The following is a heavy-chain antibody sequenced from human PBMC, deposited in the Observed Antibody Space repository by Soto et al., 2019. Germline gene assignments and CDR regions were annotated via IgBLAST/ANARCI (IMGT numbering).Heavy chain of an antibody. J-gene: IGHJ6*02. D-gene: IGHD2-2*02. Sequence: PGGSLRLSCAASGFTFSDYGMHWVRQAPGKGLEWVAVISYDSTNKYYGDSVKGRFTISRDNSKNTLYLQMNSLRAEDRAVYYCAKDHGFDECQLLYYSYYGLDVWGQGTTVTVSS. V-gene: IGHV3-30*18. CDR1: GFTFSDYG. CDR2: ISYDSTNK. CDR3: AKDHGFDECQLLYYSYYGLDV.